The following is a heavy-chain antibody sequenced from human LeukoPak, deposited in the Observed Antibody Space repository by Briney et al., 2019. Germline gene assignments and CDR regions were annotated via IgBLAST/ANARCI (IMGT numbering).Heavy chain of an antibody. J-gene: IGHJ4*02. D-gene: IGHD5-18*01. CDR3: ASPRGLWPLGY. V-gene: IGHV3-48*03. Sequence: GGSLRLSCAASGFTFSSYEMNWVRQAPGKGLEWVSYISSSGSTIYYADSVKGRFTISRDNAKNSLYLQMNSLRAEDTAVYYCASPRGLWPLGYWGQGTRVTVSS. CDR2: ISSSGSTI. CDR1: GFTFSSYE.